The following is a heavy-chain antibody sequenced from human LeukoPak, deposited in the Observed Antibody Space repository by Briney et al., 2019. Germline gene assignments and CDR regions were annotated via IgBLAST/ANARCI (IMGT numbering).Heavy chain of an antibody. CDR1: ESLNGYA. J-gene: IGHJ6*03. CDR3: ARCALGVWADNYYMDV. Sequence: GGSLRLSCSASESLNGYAMSWVRLAPGMGLEWVASISSSGSYMYYSFSVKGRFIISRDNAKKSLSLEMNSLTSHDTAIYYCARCALGVWADNYYMDVWGTGTTVIVSS. V-gene: IGHV3-21*01. CDR2: ISSSGSYM. D-gene: IGHD3-16*01.